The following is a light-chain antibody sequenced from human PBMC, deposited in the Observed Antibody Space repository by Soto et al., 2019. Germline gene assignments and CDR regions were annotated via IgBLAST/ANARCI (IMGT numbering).Light chain of an antibody. CDR1: QRVASD. Sequence: EIVMTQSPVTLSVSPGEGATLSCRASQRVASDLAWYLQKPGQPPRLLIYDASIRATGIPDRISGSGSERDFTLTISRLEPEDAAVYYCQQYLNSPRTFGQGTKVDIK. CDR2: DAS. V-gene: IGKV3D-15*01. CDR3: QQYLNSPRT. J-gene: IGKJ1*01.